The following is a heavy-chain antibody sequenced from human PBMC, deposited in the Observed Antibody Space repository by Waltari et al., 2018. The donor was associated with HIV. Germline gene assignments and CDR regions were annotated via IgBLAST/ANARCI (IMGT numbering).Heavy chain of an antibody. D-gene: IGHD3-22*01. Sequence: MVSCKASGYTFTGYYMHWVRQAPGHGLEWMGWINPPSGDTNCAQKFQGRVTLTRDTSISTAYMELSRLRHDDTAVYYCARPAEDYYDSSGYVYWGQGTLVTVSS. V-gene: IGHV1-2*02. J-gene: IGHJ4*02. CDR1: GYTFTGYY. CDR2: INPPSGDT. CDR3: ARPAEDYYDSSGYVY.